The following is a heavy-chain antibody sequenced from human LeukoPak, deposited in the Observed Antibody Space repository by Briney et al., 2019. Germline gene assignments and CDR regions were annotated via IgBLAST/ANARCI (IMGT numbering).Heavy chain of an antibody. V-gene: IGHV4-34*01. D-gene: IGHD3-16*01. CDR2: INHSGST. Sequence: SETLSLTCAVYGGSFSGYYWSWIRQSPGKGLEWIGEINHSGSTNYNPSLKSRVTISVDTSKNQFSLKLSSVTAADTAVYYCARLRWASDAFDIWGQGTMVTVSS. J-gene: IGHJ3*02. CDR3: ARLRWASDAFDI. CDR1: GGSFSGYY.